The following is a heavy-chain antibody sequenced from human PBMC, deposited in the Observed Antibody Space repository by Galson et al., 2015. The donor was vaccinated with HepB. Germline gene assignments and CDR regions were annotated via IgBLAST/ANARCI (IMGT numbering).Heavy chain of an antibody. CDR2: ISWDSRNI. V-gene: IGHV3-9*03. Sequence: SLRLSCAASEFKFDDYALHWVRQVPGKGLQWVSGISWDSRNIGYADSVKGRFTISRDNAKNSLYLQMNSLTTEDMALYYCTKAAIAMAPPYYMDVWGKGTTVTVSS. CDR3: TKAAIAMAPPYYMDV. J-gene: IGHJ6*03. CDR1: EFKFDDYA. D-gene: IGHD6-19*01.